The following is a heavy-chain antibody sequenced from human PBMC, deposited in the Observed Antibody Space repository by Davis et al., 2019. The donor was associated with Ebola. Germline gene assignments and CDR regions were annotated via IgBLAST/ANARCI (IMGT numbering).Heavy chain of an antibody. Sequence: AASVQVSCKAPGHTFSNYAMHWVRQAPGQRLEWMGWIHGGNGNRKYSQKFQGRVTITMDTSASTAYMELSSLRSEDTAVYYCARATFAYNSGWYADYWGQGTLVTVSS. D-gene: IGHD6-19*01. V-gene: IGHV1-3*01. J-gene: IGHJ4*02. CDR1: GHTFSNYA. CDR2: IHGGNGNR. CDR3: ARATFAYNSGWYADY.